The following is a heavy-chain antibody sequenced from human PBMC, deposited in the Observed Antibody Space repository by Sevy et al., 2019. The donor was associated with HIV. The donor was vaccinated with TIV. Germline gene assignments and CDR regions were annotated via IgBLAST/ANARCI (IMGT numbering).Heavy chain of an antibody. CDR2: IYTSGST. J-gene: IGHJ4*02. D-gene: IGHD6-13*01. V-gene: IGHV4-4*07. Sequence: SETLSLICTVSGGSITSYYWSWIRQPAGKGLEWIGRIYTSGSTNYNPSLKSRVTMSVDTSKNQFSLKLSSVTAADTAVYYCARSIPAAGCFDYWGQGTLVTVSS. CDR1: GGSITSYY. CDR3: ARSIPAAGCFDY.